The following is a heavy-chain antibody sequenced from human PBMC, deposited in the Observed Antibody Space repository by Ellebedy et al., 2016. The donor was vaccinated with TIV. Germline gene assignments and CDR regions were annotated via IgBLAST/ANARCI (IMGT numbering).Heavy chain of an antibody. V-gene: IGHV3-7*01. CDR1: GFTFSNYW. CDR2: IKQDGSEK. CDR3: ARDQWLGRAYYFDS. Sequence: GESLKISCAASGFTFSNYWMSWVRQAPGKGLGWVANIKQDGSEKYYVDSVKGRFSISRDNAKNSLYVQMNSLRDEDTAVYYCARDQWLGRAYYFDSWGQGTLVTVSS. D-gene: IGHD6-19*01. J-gene: IGHJ4*02.